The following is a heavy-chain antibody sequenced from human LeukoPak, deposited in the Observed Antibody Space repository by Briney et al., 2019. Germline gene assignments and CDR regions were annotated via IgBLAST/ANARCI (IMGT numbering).Heavy chain of an antibody. CDR3: ARATYYYDSSGYYPYYFDY. CDR1: GYTFTGYY. CDR2: SNPNSGGT. Sequence: ASVKVSCKASGYTFTGYYMHWVRQAPGQGLEWMGWSNPNSGGTNYAQKFQGRVTMTRDTSISTAYMELSRLRSDDTAVYYCARATYYYDSSGYYPYYFDYWGQGTLVTVSS. V-gene: IGHV1-2*02. J-gene: IGHJ4*02. D-gene: IGHD3-22*01.